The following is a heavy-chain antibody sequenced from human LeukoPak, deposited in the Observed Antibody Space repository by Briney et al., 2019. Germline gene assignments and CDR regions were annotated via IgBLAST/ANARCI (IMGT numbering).Heavy chain of an antibody. V-gene: IGHV1-24*01. J-gene: IGHJ4*02. CDR2: FDPEDGET. D-gene: IGHD6-19*01. CDR3: ATLSSSGWYVVY. Sequence: ASVKVSCKVSGYTLTELSMHWVRQAPGKGLEWMGGFDPEDGETIYAQKFQGRVTMTEDTSTDTVYMELSSLRSEDTAVYYCATLSSSGWYVVYWGQGTLVTVSS. CDR1: GYTLTELS.